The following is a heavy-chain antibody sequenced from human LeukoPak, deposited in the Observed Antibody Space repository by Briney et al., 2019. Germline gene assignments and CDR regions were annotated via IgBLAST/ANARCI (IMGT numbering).Heavy chain of an antibody. CDR1: GYSFTSYW. D-gene: IGHD1-26*01. CDR3: ARLQSRENYLDY. J-gene: IGHJ4*02. V-gene: IGHV5-51*01. Sequence: GESLKISCKGSGYSFTSYWIGWVRQMPGKSLEWMGIIYPGDSDTRYSPSFQSPVTISAAKSLSTPSLHWSTPKAPHTPPYYSARLQSRENYLDYWGQGTLVTVSS. CDR2: IYPGDSDT.